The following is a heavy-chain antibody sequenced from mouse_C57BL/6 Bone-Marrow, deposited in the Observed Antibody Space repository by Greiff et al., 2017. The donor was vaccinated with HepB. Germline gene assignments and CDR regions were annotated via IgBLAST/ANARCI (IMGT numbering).Heavy chain of an antibody. J-gene: IGHJ3*01. CDR2: IDPSDSYT. CDR3: SRSCRPGFAD. V-gene: IGHV1-59*01. CDR1: GYTFTSYW. Sequence: QVQLQQPGAELVRPGTSVKLSCKASGYTFTSYWMHWVKQRPGQGLEWIGVIDPSDSYTNYNQKFKGKATLTVDTSSSTAYMQLSSLTSEDSAVYYCSRSCRPGFADWGQGTLVTVSA.